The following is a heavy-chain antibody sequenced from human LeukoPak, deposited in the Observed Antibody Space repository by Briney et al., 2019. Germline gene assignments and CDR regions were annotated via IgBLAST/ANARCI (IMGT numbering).Heavy chain of an antibody. D-gene: IGHD3-10*01. J-gene: IGHJ4*02. CDR2: ISSSSSYI. CDR3: ARLRGSGSYYKRGSFDY. CDR1: GFTFSSYS. Sequence: PGGSLRLSCAASGFTFSSYSMNWVRQAPGKGLEWVSSISSSSSYIYYADSVKGRFTISRDNAKNSLYLQMNSLRAEDTAVYYCARLRGSGSYYKRGSFDYWGQGTLVTVSS. V-gene: IGHV3-21*01.